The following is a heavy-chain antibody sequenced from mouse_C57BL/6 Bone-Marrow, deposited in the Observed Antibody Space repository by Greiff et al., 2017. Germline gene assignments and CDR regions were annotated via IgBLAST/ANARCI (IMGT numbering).Heavy chain of an antibody. J-gene: IGHJ1*03. CDR3: AIIYYYGSRYFDV. CDR2: IGPGSGST. D-gene: IGHD1-1*01. V-gene: IGHV1-77*01. CDR1: GYTFTDYY. Sequence: VQLQQSGAELVKPGASVKISCKASGYTFTDYYINWVKQRPGQGLEWIGKIGPGSGSTYYNEKFKGKGTLTADKSSSTAYMQLSSLTSEDSAVYFCAIIYYYGSRYFDVWGTGTTVTVSS.